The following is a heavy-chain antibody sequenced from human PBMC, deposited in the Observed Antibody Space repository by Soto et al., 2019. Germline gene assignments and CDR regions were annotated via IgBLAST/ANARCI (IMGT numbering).Heavy chain of an antibody. D-gene: IGHD5-18*01. CDR3: AQGQAGYIYTHTWFDP. Sequence: GGSLRLSCAASGFTFSSYAMNWVRQAPGKGLEWVSAISGSGGSTYYPDSVKGRLTISRDNSKNTLYLQMNSLRAEDTAVYYCAQGQAGYIYTHTWFDPWGQGTLVPVSS. J-gene: IGHJ5*02. V-gene: IGHV3-23*01. CDR1: GFTFSSYA. CDR2: ISGSGGST.